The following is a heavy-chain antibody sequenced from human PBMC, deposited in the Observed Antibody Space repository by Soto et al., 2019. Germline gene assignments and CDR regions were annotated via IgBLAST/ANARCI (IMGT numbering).Heavy chain of an antibody. V-gene: IGHV5-51*01. Sequence: PGESLKISCKASGYSFTSYWIAWVRRMPGKGLEWMGIIYPGDSDTRYSPSFEGQVTISADKSINTAYLQWSSLKASDSAMYYCARPFDTSGWYDHWGQGTLVTVSS. CDR3: ARPFDTSGWYDH. CDR2: IYPGDSDT. D-gene: IGHD6-19*01. CDR1: GYSFTSYW. J-gene: IGHJ5*02.